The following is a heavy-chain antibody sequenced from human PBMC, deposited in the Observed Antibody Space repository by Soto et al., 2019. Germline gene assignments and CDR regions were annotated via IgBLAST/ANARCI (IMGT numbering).Heavy chain of an antibody. CDR1: GYSFTSYW. J-gene: IGHJ6*02. CDR3: ARHIAARPNYYYYGMDV. D-gene: IGHD6-6*01. V-gene: IGHV5-51*01. CDR2: IYPGDSDT. Sequence: ESLKISSKGSGYSFTSYWIGWVRQMPGKGLEWMGIIYPGDSDTRYSPSFQGQVTISADKSISTAYLQWSSLKASDTAMYYCARHIAARPNYYYYGMDVWGQGTTVTVSS.